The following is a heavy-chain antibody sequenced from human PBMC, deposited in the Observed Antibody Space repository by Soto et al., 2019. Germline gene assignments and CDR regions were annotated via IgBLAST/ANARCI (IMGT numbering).Heavy chain of an antibody. CDR2: IYYSGST. V-gene: IGHV4-30-4*01. J-gene: IGHJ6*02. CDR1: GGSISSGDYY. CDR3: ARAPGSGAKSTYFYYYGMDV. Sequence: PSETLSLTCTVSGGSISSGDYYWSWIRQPPGKGLEWIGYIYYSGSTYYNPSLKSRVTISVDTSKNQFSLKLSSATAADTAVYYCARAPGSGAKSTYFYYYGMDVLGQGTTFTVSS. D-gene: IGHD3-10*01.